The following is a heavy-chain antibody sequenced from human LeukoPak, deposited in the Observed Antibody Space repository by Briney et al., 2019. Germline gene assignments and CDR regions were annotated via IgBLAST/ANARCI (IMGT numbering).Heavy chain of an antibody. J-gene: IGHJ6*03. CDR2: INPNSGGT. V-gene: IGHV1-2*02. CDR3: ARAVGYCSGGSCYLGPYYYYYMDV. D-gene: IGHD2-15*01. Sequence: GASVKVSCKASGYTFTGYYMHWVRQAPGQGLEWMGWINPNSGGTNYAQKFQGRVTMTRDTSISTAYMELSRLRSDDTAVYYCARAVGYCSGGSCYLGPYYYYYMDVWGKGTTVTISS. CDR1: GYTFTGYY.